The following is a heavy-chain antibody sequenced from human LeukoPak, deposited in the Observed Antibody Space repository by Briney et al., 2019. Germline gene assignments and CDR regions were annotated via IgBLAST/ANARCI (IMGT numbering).Heavy chain of an antibody. CDR3: ASRFYGPGSYIGAVRY. V-gene: IGHV3-21*04. CDR1: GFTFSSYS. Sequence: GGSLRLSCAASGFTFSSYSMNWVRQAPGKGLEWVSSISSSSSYIYYADSVKGRFTISRDNAKNSLYLQMNSLRAEDTAVYYCASRFYGPGSYIGAVRYWGQGTLVTVSS. D-gene: IGHD3-10*01. J-gene: IGHJ4*02. CDR2: ISSSSSYI.